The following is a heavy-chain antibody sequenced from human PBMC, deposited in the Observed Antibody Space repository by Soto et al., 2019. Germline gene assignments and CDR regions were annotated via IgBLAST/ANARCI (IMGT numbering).Heavy chain of an antibody. CDR1: GGSISIAYYY. J-gene: IGHJ4*02. CDR2: VYYSGST. D-gene: IGHD4-4*01. CDR3: ARDSNPYHSFDY. Sequence: ASETLSLTCSVSGGSISIAYYYLTWIRQHPGKGLEWIGYVYYSGSTYYNPSLKSRLTISVDTSKKQFSLRLSSVTAADKAVYYCARDSNPYHSFDYSSQGIMVTVSS. V-gene: IGHV4-31*03.